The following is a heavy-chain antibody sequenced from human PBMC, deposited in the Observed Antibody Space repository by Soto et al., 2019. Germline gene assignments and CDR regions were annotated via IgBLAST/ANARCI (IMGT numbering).Heavy chain of an antibody. CDR1: GYMFTGNY. D-gene: IGHD3-22*01. J-gene: IGHJ4*02. Sequence: QVQLVQSGTEVKKPGASVKVSSKASGYMFTGNYMHWVRQAPGQGLEYMGWINPNSGATNYAQKFQGRVTMTWDTSISTAYVELSRLRSDDTAVYYCAPHYPDSSGYFDHWGQGTLVTVSS. V-gene: IGHV1-2*02. CDR2: INPNSGAT. CDR3: APHYPDSSGYFDH.